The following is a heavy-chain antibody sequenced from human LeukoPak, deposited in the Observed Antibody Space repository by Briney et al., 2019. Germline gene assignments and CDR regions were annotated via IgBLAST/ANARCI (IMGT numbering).Heavy chain of an antibody. V-gene: IGHV3-66*01. J-gene: IGHJ4*02. CDR3: ARGKSGSTLSHFDH. CDR2: MFGTSST. CDR1: GFIVSSKY. Sequence: GGSLRLSCAASGFIVSSKYIPWVRQAPGKGLEWVSVMFGTSSTYYADSVKGRFIISRDNSNNTLYLQMNTLRAGDTGVYYCARGKSGSTLSHFDHWGQGTLVTVSS. D-gene: IGHD1-26*01.